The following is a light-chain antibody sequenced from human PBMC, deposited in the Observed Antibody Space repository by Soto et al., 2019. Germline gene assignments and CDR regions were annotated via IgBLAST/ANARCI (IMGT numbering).Light chain of an antibody. Sequence: QSVLTQPASVSGSPGQSITISCTGTSNDVGSYNLVSWYQQHPGKVPKLIIYQGGQRPSGVSSRLSGSKSGNTASLTISGLQAEDEAEYFCSSYAGSSTLFVFGTGTKVTVL. CDR1: SNDVGSYNL. V-gene: IGLV2-23*01. CDR3: SSYAGSSTLFV. CDR2: QGG. J-gene: IGLJ1*01.